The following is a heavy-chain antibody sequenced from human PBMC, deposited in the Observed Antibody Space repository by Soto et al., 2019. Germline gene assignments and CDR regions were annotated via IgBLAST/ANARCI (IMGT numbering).Heavy chain of an antibody. V-gene: IGHV3-21*01. CDR1: GFTFSSYS. J-gene: IGHJ6*02. Sequence: PGGSLRLSCAASGFTFSSYSMNWVRQAPGKGLEWVSSISSSSSYIYYADSVKGRFTISRDNAKNSLYLQMNSLRAEDTAVYYCARDREEAAPYYYYYGMDVWGQGTTVTVSS. CDR2: ISSSSSYI. CDR3: ARDREEAAPYYYYYGMDV. D-gene: IGHD6-25*01.